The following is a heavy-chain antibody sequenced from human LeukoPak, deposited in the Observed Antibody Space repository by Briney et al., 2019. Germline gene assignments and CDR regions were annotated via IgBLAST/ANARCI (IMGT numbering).Heavy chain of an antibody. V-gene: IGHV4-59*01. D-gene: IGHD3-3*01. CDR3: ARGHYDFWSGYYVLFDY. Sequence: SETLSLTCTVSGGSISSYYWSWIRQPPGKGLEWIGYIYYSGSTNYNPSLKSRVTISVDTSKNQFSLKLSSVTAADTAVYYCARGHYDFWSGYYVLFDYWGQGTLVTVSS. CDR2: IYYSGST. CDR1: GGSISSYY. J-gene: IGHJ4*02.